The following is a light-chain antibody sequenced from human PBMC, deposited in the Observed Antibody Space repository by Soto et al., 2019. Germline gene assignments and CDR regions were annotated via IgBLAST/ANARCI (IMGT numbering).Light chain of an antibody. CDR2: EVS. V-gene: IGLV2-14*01. CDR3: SSYTTTNTYV. Sequence: QSALTQPASVSGSPGQSITISCTGTSSDVGGYNYVSWYQQHPGKAPKLMIYEVSNRPSGVSNRFSGSKSGNTASLTISGLQAEDEADYYCSSYTTTNTYVFGRGTKLTV. J-gene: IGLJ1*01. CDR1: SSDVGGYNY.